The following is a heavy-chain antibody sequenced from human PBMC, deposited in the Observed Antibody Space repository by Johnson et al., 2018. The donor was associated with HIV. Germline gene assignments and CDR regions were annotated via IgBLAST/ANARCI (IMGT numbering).Heavy chain of an antibody. CDR2: IRYDGSNK. V-gene: IGHV3-30*02. CDR1: GFTFSSYG. CDR3: ARGDSSGEAFDI. J-gene: IGHJ3*02. Sequence: QVQLVESGGGVVQPGGSLRLSCAASGFTFSSYGMHWVRQAPGKGLEWVAFIRYDGSNKYYVDSVKGRFTSSRDNSKNTLYLQMNSLRAEDTAVYYCARGDSSGEAFDIWGQGTMVTVSS. D-gene: IGHD3-22*01.